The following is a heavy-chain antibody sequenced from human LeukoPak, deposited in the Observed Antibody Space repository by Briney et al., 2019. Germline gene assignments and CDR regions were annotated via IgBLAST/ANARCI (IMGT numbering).Heavy chain of an antibody. J-gene: IGHJ4*02. Sequence: GGSLRLSCAASGFTVSSNYMRWVSQAPGKGLEWVSVIYSGGSTYYADSVKGRFTISRDNSKNTLYLQMNSLRAEDTAVYYCARELYYGSGFDYWGQGTLVTVSS. V-gene: IGHV3-66*01. CDR2: IYSGGST. CDR1: GFTVSSNY. D-gene: IGHD3-10*01. CDR3: ARELYYGSGFDY.